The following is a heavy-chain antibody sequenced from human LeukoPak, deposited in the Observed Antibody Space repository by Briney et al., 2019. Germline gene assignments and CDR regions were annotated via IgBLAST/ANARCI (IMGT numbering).Heavy chain of an antibody. CDR1: GGSISNFNYY. V-gene: IGHV4-39*07. D-gene: IGHD2-15*01. CDR3: ARVHNYCSGGSCYSTAFDI. CDR2: IYYTGNT. Sequence: PSETLSLTCTLSGGSISNFNYYWGWIRQPPGKGLEWIGNIYYTGNTYYNPSLKSRVTISVDTSKNQFSLKLSSVTAADTAVYYCARVHNYCSGGSCYSTAFDIWGQGTMVTVSS. J-gene: IGHJ3*02.